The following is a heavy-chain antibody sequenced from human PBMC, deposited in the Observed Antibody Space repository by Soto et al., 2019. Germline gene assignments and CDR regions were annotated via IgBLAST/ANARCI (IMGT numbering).Heavy chain of an antibody. Sequence: SETLSLTCTVSGGSITDYSWVWIRQPAGKGLEWIGRIFSSGSTNYNPSLKGRITMSLDTSKNQFSLKLNSATATDTAVYFCARDQGVGATWGQGTLVTVSS. CDR2: IFSSGST. V-gene: IGHV4-4*07. J-gene: IGHJ5*02. CDR1: GGSITDYS. D-gene: IGHD1-26*01. CDR3: ARDQGVGAT.